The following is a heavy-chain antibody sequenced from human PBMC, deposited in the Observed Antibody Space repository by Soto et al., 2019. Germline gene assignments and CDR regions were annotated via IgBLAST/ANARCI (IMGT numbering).Heavy chain of an antibody. CDR2: IWYDGSNK. CDR1: GFTFSSYG. CDR3: ARDHHTAMVQDV. J-gene: IGHJ6*02. D-gene: IGHD5-18*01. Sequence: QVQLVESGGGVVQPGRSLRLSCAASGFTFSSYGMHWVRQAPGKGLEWVAVIWYDGSNKYYTDSVKGRFTISRDNSKSTLYLQMNSLRVEDTAVYYCARDHHTAMVQDVWGQGTTVTVSS. V-gene: IGHV3-33*01.